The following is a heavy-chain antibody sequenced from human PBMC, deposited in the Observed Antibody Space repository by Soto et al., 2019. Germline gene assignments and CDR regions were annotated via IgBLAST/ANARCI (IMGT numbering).Heavy chain of an antibody. D-gene: IGHD1-7*01. CDR3: ARLGELKRFDP. J-gene: IGHJ5*02. Sequence: SETLSLTCAVTGASIGSSNWWSWVRQPPGKGLEWIGEIYHSGSTNYNPSLKSRVTISVDKSKNQFSLKLSSVTAADTAVYYCARLGELKRFDPWGQGTLVTVS. V-gene: IGHV4-4*02. CDR1: GASIGSSNW. CDR2: IYHSGST.